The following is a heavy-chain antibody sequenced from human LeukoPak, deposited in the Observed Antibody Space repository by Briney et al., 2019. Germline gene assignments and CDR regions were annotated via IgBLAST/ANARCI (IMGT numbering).Heavy chain of an antibody. D-gene: IGHD2/OR15-2a*01. CDR2: IYYSGST. Sequence: PSETLSLTCTVPGGSISSSSYYWGWIRQPPGKGLEWIGSIYYSGSTYYNPSLKSRVTISVDTSKNQFSLKLSSVTAADTAVYYCARQQNHYYYYYYMDVWGKGTTVTVSS. CDR3: ARQQNHYYYYYYMDV. V-gene: IGHV4-39*01. J-gene: IGHJ6*03. CDR1: GGSISSSSYY.